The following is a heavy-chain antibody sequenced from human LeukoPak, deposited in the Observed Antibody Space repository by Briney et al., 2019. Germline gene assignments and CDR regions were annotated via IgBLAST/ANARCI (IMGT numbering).Heavy chain of an antibody. J-gene: IGHJ4*02. CDR3: ARGVALQFLER. D-gene: IGHD3-3*01. CDR2: IYYSGST. CDR1: GGSISSYY. V-gene: IGHV4-59*12. Sequence: PSETLSLTCTVSGGSISSYYWSWIRQPPGKGLEWIGYIYYSGSTNYNPSLKSRVTVSVDTSKNQFSLKLSSVTAADTAVYYCARGVALQFLERWGQGTLVTVSS.